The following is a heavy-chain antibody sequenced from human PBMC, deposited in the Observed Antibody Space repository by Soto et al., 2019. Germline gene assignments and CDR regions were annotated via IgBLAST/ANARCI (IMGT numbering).Heavy chain of an antibody. CDR1: GGTFSSYA. D-gene: IGHD6-6*01. Sequence: QVQLVQSGAEVKKPGSSVKVSCKASGGTFSSYAISWVRQAPGQGLEWMGGIIPIFGTANYAQKFQGRVTITADESTSTAYMELSSLRSEDTAVYYCARDPYSSSSGGAYYYYYGMDVWGQGTTVTVSS. CDR3: ARDPYSSSSGGAYYYYYGMDV. J-gene: IGHJ6*02. CDR2: IIPIFGTA. V-gene: IGHV1-69*01.